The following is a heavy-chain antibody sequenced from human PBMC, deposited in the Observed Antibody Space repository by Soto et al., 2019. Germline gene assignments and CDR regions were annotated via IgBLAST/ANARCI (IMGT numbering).Heavy chain of an antibody. CDR1: GFTFSSAL. CDR3: TTHPDY. J-gene: IGHJ4*02. Sequence: EVQLVESGGTLVKPGGSLRLSCAASGFTFSSALMTWVRQAPGKGLEWVGRIKSKTDGGTTDYGAPVRGRFTISRDDSKDTLFLQMISLGTEDTAVYYCTTHPDYWGQGTLVTVSS. V-gene: IGHV3-15*02. CDR2: IKSKTDGGTT.